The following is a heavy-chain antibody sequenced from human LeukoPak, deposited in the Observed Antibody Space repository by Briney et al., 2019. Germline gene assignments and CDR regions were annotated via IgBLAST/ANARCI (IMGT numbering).Heavy chain of an antibody. Sequence: GGSLRLSCAASGFTVSSNYMSWVRQAPGKGLEWVSVIYSGGSTYYADSVKGRFTISRDNSKDTLYLQMNSLRAEDTAVYYCAKGDYYGSGSYLGFWGQGTLVTVSS. V-gene: IGHV3-53*01. CDR3: AKGDYYGSGSYLGF. J-gene: IGHJ4*02. CDR2: IYSGGST. D-gene: IGHD3-10*01. CDR1: GFTVSSNY.